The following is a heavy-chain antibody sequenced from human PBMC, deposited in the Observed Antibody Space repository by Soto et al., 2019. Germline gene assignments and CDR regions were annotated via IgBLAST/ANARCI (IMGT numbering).Heavy chain of an antibody. D-gene: IGHD3-3*01. V-gene: IGHV1-3*01. CDR1: GYTFTSYA. Sequence: GASVKVSCKASGYTFTSYAMHWVRQAPGQRLEWMGWINAGNGNTKYSQEFQGRVTITRDTSASTAYMELSSLRSEDTAVYYCARNSRIPIFGTYYFDYWGQGTLVTVSS. CDR2: INAGNGNT. J-gene: IGHJ4*02. CDR3: ARNSRIPIFGTYYFDY.